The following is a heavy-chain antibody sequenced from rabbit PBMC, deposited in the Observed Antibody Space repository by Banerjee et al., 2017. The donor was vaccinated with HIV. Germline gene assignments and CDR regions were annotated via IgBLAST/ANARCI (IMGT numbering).Heavy chain of an antibody. V-gene: IGHV1S43*01. Sequence: QQQLEESGGGLVKPGGTLTLTCKASGIDFSSYYYYMCWVRQAPGKGLELIACIYFSTGSTWYASWVNGRFTISRSTSLNTVDLKMTSLTAADTATYFCARAYAGNSYYNLYYGMDLWGPGTLVTVS. CDR1: GIDFSSYYYY. D-gene: IGHD8-1*01. J-gene: IGHJ6*01. CDR2: IYFSTGST. CDR3: ARAYAGNSYYNLYYGMDL.